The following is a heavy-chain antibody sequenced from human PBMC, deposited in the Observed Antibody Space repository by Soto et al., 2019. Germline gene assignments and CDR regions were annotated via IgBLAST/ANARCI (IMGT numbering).Heavy chain of an antibody. Sequence: ASGKVSCKVSGYTLTELSMHWVRQAPGKGLEWMGGFDPEDGETIYAQKFQGRVTMTEDTSTDTAYMELSSLRSEDTAVYYCATRGDYVGNWFDPWGQGTLVTVSS. CDR1: GYTLTELS. V-gene: IGHV1-24*01. CDR2: FDPEDGET. J-gene: IGHJ5*02. CDR3: ATRGDYVGNWFDP. D-gene: IGHD4-17*01.